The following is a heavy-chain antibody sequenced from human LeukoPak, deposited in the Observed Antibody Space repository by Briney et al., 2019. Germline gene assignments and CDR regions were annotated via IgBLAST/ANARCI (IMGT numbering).Heavy chain of an antibody. J-gene: IGHJ4*02. Sequence: SETLSLTCTVSGGSISSGGYYWSWIRQHPGKGLEWIGYIYYSGRTYYNTSLRSRVTISVDTSKKQVFLRLNSVAAADTAVYYCARAVKTYYGSGSYYFDYWGQGTLVTISS. CDR1: GGSISSGGYY. CDR3: ARAVKTYYGSGSYYFDY. V-gene: IGHV4-31*03. CDR2: IYYSGRT. D-gene: IGHD3-10*01.